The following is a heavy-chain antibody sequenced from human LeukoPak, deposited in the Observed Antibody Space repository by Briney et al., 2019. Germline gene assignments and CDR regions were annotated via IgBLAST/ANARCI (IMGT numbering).Heavy chain of an antibody. D-gene: IGHD6-13*01. CDR3: AKESSSSWYALYYYYGMDV. Sequence: GGSLRLSCAASGFTFSSYSMNWVRQAPGRGLEWVAVISYDGSNKYYADSVKGRFTISRDNSKNTLYLQMNSLRAEDTAVYYCAKESSSSWYALYYYYGMDVWGQGTTVTVSS. CDR1: GFTFSSYS. J-gene: IGHJ6*02. CDR2: ISYDGSNK. V-gene: IGHV3-30*18.